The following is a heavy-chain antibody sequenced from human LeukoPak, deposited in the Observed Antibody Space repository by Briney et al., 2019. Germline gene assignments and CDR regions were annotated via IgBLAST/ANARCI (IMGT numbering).Heavy chain of an antibody. CDR2: MNPNSGNT. V-gene: IGHV1-8*01. Sequence: ASVKVSCKASGYTFTSYDINWVRQATGQGLEWMGWMNPNSGNTGYAQKFQGRVTMTRNTSISTAYMELSGLRSEDTAVYYCARSITMVRGVIITDYYYGMDVWGQGTTVTVSS. CDR1: GYTFTSYD. J-gene: IGHJ6*02. CDR3: ARSITMVRGVIITDYYYGMDV. D-gene: IGHD3-10*01.